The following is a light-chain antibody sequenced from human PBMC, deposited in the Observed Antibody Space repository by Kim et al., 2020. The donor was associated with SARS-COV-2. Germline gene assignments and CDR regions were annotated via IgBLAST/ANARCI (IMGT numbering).Light chain of an antibody. Sequence: QSVLTQPPSASGTPGQRVTISCSGSSSNIGSNIVNWYQQLPGTAPKLLIYGDNQRPSGVPDRFSGSKSGTAASLVISGLQSEDGADYYCAAWDDSLTHWLFGGGTKLTVL. V-gene: IGLV1-44*01. CDR1: SSNIGSNI. CDR3: AAWDDSLTHWL. CDR2: GDN. J-gene: IGLJ3*02.